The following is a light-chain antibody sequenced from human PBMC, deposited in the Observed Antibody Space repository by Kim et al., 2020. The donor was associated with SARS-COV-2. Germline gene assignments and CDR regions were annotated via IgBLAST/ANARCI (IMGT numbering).Light chain of an antibody. CDR1: SGSIASNY. J-gene: IGLJ3*02. CDR2: EDN. V-gene: IGLV6-57*01. CDR3: QSYDSSNHGV. Sequence: KTVTISCTRSSGSIASNYVQGYQQRPGSSPTTVIYEDNHRPSGVPDRFSGSIDSSSNSASLTISGLKTEDETDYYCQSYDSSNHGVFGGGTKLTVL.